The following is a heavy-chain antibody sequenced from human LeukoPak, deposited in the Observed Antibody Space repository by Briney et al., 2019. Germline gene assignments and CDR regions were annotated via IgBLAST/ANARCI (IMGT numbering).Heavy chain of an antibody. CDR1: GGTFSSYA. CDR2: IPPIFGTA. Sequence: ASVKVSCKASGGTFSSYAISWVRQAPGQGLEWMGGIPPIFGTANYAQKFQGRVTITADKSTSTAYMELSSLRSEDTAVYYCARDRGDIVVVPAAIWFDPWGQGTLVTVSS. V-gene: IGHV1-69*06. J-gene: IGHJ5*02. D-gene: IGHD2-2*01. CDR3: ARDRGDIVVVPAAIWFDP.